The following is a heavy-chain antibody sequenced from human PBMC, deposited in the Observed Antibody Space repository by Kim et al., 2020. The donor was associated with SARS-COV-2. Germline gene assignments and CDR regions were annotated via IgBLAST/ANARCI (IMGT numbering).Heavy chain of an antibody. V-gene: IGHV3-30*04. CDR2: ISYDGSNK. D-gene: IGHD3-9*01. Sequence: GGSLRLSCAASGFTFSSYAMHWVRQAPGKGLEWVAVISYDGSNKYYADSVKGRFTISRDNSKNTLYLQMNSLRAEDTAVYYCARERHRPPNPVLRYFDWSRRHPPAGFDYWGQGTLVTVSS. J-gene: IGHJ4*02. CDR1: GFTFSSYA. CDR3: ARERHRPPNPVLRYFDWSRRHPPAGFDY.